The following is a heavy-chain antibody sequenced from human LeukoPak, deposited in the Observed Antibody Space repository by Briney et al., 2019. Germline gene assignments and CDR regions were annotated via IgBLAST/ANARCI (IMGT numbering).Heavy chain of an antibody. D-gene: IGHD3-10*01. CDR3: ARDQRDYGELLSHVFDY. CDR2: IWYDGSNK. V-gene: IGHV3-33*01. CDR1: GFTFSSYG. Sequence: GGSLRLSCAASGFTFSSYGMHWVRQAPGKGVEWVAVIWYDGSNKYCADSVKGRFTISRDNSKNTLYLQMNSLRAEDTAVYYCARDQRDYGELLSHVFDYWGQGTLVTVSS. J-gene: IGHJ4*02.